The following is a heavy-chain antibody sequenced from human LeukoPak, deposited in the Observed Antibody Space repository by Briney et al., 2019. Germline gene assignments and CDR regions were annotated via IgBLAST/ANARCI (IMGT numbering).Heavy chain of an antibody. CDR1: GFTFSSYS. J-gene: IGHJ4*02. Sequence: GGSLRLSCAASGFTFSSYSMNWVRQAPGKGLEWVSSISSGSGYIYHADSVKGRFTISRDNAKNSLYLQMNSLRAEDTAVYYCARTLANSGWYMNWGQGILVTVSS. D-gene: IGHD6-19*01. CDR2: ISSGSGYI. V-gene: IGHV3-21*01. CDR3: ARTLANSGWYMN.